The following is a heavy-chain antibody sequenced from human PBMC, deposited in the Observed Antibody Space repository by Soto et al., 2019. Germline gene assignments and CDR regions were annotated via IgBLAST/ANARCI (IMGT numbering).Heavy chain of an antibody. J-gene: IGHJ3*02. CDR1: GGSVSSGSYY. V-gene: IGHV4-61*01. CDR2: IYYSGST. D-gene: IGHD6-19*01. Sequence: SETLSLTCTVSGGSVSSGSYYWSWIRQPPGKGLEWIGYIYYSGSTNYNPSLKSRVTISVDTSKNQFSLKLSSVTAADTAVYYCARERRRLVGYSSDWSDPHDAFDIWGQGTMVTVSS. CDR3: ARERRRLVGYSSDWSDPHDAFDI.